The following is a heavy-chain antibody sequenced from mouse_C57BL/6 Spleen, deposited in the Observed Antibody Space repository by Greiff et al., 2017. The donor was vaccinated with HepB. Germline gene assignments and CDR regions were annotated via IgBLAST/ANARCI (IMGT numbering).Heavy chain of an antibody. Sequence: EVQLQESGGGLVKPGGSLKLSCAASGFTFSDYGMHWVRQAPEKGLEWVAYISSGSSTIYYADTVKGRFTISRDNAKNTLFLQMTSLRSEDTAMYYCARRDYSNFLDYWGQGTTLTVSS. D-gene: IGHD2-5*01. CDR3: ARRDYSNFLDY. J-gene: IGHJ2*01. CDR2: ISSGSSTI. V-gene: IGHV5-17*01. CDR1: GFTFSDYG.